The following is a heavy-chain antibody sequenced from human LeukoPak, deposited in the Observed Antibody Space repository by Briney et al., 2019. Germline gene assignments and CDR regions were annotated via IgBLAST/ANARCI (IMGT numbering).Heavy chain of an antibody. D-gene: IGHD4-11*01. CDR3: ARDVRLQYAYYMDV. V-gene: IGHV4-39*07. CDR1: GGSISSSSYY. CDR2: IYYSGST. Sequence: SETLSLTCTVSGGSISSSSYYWGWIRQPPGKGLEWLGSIYYSGSTYYNPSLKSRVTISVDTSKNQFSLKLSSVTAADTAVYYCARDVRLQYAYYMDVWGKGTTVTVSS. J-gene: IGHJ6*03.